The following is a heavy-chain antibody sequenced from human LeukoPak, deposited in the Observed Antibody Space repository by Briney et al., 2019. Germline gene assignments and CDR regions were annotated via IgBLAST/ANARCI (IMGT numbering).Heavy chain of an antibody. Sequence: SETLSLTCTVSGGSISSYYWSWIRQPPGKGLEWIWYIYYSGSTNYNPSLKSRVTISVDTSKNQFSLKLSSVTAADTAVYYCARVRLLSHYYYGMDVWGQGTTVTVSS. CDR3: ARVRLLSHYYYGMDV. D-gene: IGHD1-14*01. V-gene: IGHV4-59*01. J-gene: IGHJ6*02. CDR1: GGSISSYY. CDR2: IYYSGST.